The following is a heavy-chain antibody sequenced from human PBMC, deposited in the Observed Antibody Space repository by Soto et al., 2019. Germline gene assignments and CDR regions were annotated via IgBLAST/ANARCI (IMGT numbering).Heavy chain of an antibody. J-gene: IGHJ5*02. V-gene: IGHV3-49*03. D-gene: IGHD3-3*01. Sequence: GGSLRLSCTASGFTFGDYAMSWFRQAPGKGLEWVGFIRSKAYGGTTEYAASVKGRFTISRDDSKSIAYLQMNSLKTEDTAVYYCTRVDTIFDLNCGFDPWGQGTLVTVSS. CDR3: TRVDTIFDLNCGFDP. CDR1: GFTFGDYA. CDR2: IRSKAYGGTT.